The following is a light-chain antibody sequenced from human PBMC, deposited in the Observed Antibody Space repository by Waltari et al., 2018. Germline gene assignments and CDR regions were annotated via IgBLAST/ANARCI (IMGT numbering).Light chain of an antibody. J-gene: IGLJ1*01. CDR1: ALRARY. Sequence: SYDLTQPPSMSVSPGQKATIPCSGNALRARYVCWYQQKPGQSPVLVIYEDNKRPSGIPERFSGSHSGNTATLTISGAQPLDEAVYFCQAWDATNSYYVFGSGTAVTVL. CDR2: EDN. CDR3: QAWDATNSYYV. V-gene: IGLV3-1*01.